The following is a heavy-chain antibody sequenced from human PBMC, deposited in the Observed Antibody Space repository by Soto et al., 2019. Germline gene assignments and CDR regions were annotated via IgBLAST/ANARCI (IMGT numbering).Heavy chain of an antibody. Sequence: QLQLQESGPGLVGPSETLSLSCTVSGGSINTYNLFWAWIRQPPGKGLEWIASVHYSGNAYYNPSLPXRXTXXRDTSKNRVSLELRSVTAADTAVYYCARVNVTLDFWGQGTLVTVSS. D-gene: IGHD2-21*02. CDR3: ARVNVTLDF. V-gene: IGHV4-39*01. J-gene: IGHJ4*02. CDR1: GGSINTYNLF. CDR2: VHYSGNA.